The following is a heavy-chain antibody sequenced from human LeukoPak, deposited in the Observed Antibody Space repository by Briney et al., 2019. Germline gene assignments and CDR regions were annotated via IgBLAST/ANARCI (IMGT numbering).Heavy chain of an antibody. CDR3: VRGGAAAGTFDY. CDR1: EFSFSTYS. J-gene: IGHJ4*02. D-gene: IGHD6-13*01. Sequence: PGGSLRLSCAASEFSFSTYSMNWVRRAPGKGLEWVSSITGGSAYIYYADSVKGRFTISRDNARNSLYLHMNSLRGEDTAVYYCVRGGAAAGTFDYWGQGTLVTVSS. CDR2: ITGGSAYI. V-gene: IGHV3-21*01.